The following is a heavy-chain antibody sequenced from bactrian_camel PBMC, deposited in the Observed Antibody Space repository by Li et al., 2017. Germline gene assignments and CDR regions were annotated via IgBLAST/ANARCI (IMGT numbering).Heavy chain of an antibody. J-gene: IGHJ4*01. D-gene: IGHD4*01. CDR2: IAIGGGST. Sequence: VQLVESGGGSVQAGGSLRLSCGASGFSTSAINMGWFRQAPGKEREGVAAIAIGGGSTFYADSVKGRFTISQDSTKNTVNLQMNDLRPEDTAMYYCAVATDCRWTGYPTWTPLPNSVGQGTQVTVS. V-gene: IGHV3S40*01. CDR1: GFSTSAIN.